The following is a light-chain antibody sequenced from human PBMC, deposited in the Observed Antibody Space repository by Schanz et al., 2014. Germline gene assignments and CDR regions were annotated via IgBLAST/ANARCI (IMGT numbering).Light chain of an antibody. Sequence: QSALTQPASVSGSPGQSITISCTGTSSDVGSYNFVSWYQQDPGKAPKLIIYEDSKRPSGVSNRFSGSKSGNTASLTISGLQTEDEADYYCCSYAVVTSVIFGGGTKLTVL. CDR1: SSDVGSYNF. CDR2: EDS. V-gene: IGLV2-23*01. J-gene: IGLJ2*01. CDR3: CSYAVVTSVI.